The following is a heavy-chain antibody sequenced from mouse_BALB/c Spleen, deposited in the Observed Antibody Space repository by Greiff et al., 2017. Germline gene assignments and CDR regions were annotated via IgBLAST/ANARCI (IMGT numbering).Heavy chain of an antibody. V-gene: IGHV3-2*02. Sequence: EVKLQESGPGLVKPSQSLSLTCTVTGYSITSDYAWNWIRQFPGNKLEWMGYISYSGSTSYNPSLKSRISITRDTSKNQFFLQLNSVTTEDTATYYCARWDYYGSSWAYWGQGTLVTVSA. J-gene: IGHJ3*01. CDR2: ISYSGST. CDR1: GYSITSDYA. CDR3: ARWDYYGSSWAY. D-gene: IGHD1-1*01.